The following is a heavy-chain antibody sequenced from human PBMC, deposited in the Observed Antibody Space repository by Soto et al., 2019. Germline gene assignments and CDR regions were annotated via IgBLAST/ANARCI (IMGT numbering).Heavy chain of an antibody. CDR3: TRHGGTPDY. CDR1: GFTFSGSA. D-gene: IGHD3-16*01. Sequence: VGSLRLSCAASGFTFSGSAMHWVRQASGKGLEWVGRIRSKANSYATAYAASVKGRFTISRDDSKNTAYLQMNSLKTEDTAVYYCTRHGGTPDYWGQGTLVTVSS. V-gene: IGHV3-73*01. J-gene: IGHJ4*02. CDR2: IRSKANSYAT.